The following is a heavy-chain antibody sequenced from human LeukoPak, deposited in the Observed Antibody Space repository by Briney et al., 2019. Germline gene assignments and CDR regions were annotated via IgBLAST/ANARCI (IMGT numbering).Heavy chain of an antibody. D-gene: IGHD2-2*01. CDR2: ISAYNGNT. J-gene: IGHJ6*03. V-gene: IGHV1-18*01. Sequence: ASVKVSCKASGYTFTSYGISWVRQAPGQGLEWMGWISAYNGNTNYAQKLQGRVTMTTDTSTSTAYMELRSRRSDDTAVYYCARERPDIVVVPAAGRVTYYYYYMDVWGKGTTVTVSS. CDR3: ARERPDIVVVPAAGRVTYYYYYMDV. CDR1: GYTFTSYG.